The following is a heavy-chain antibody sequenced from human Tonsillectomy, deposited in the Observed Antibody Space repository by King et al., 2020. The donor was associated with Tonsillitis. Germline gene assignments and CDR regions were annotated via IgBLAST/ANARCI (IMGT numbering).Heavy chain of an antibody. CDR2: IYYSGST. CDR1: GGSISSGDYY. J-gene: IGHJ5*02. D-gene: IGHD3-10*01. V-gene: IGHV4-30-4*01. CDR3: ARLLSYYYGSGIPHNWFDP. Sequence: LQLQESGPGLVKPSQTLSLTCTVSGGSISSGDYYWSWIRQPPGKGLEWIGYIYYSGSTYYNPSLKSRVTISVDTSKNQFSLKLSSVTAADTAVYYCARLLSYYYGSGIPHNWFDPWGQGTLVTVSS.